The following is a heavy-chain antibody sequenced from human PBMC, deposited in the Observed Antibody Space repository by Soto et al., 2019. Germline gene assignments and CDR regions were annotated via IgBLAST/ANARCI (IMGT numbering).Heavy chain of an antibody. J-gene: IGHJ4*02. V-gene: IGHV3-30-3*01. CDR2: ISYDGTEK. CDR1: GFTFRSYA. CDR3: ARETEAFDC. Sequence: QVHLVESGGGVVQPGMSLRLSCAASGFTFRSYAMHWVRQAPGKGLEWVAVISYDGTEKNSADSVKGRFTISRDNFMKTLYLQMNGLRAEDRAVYYYARETEAFDCWSQGTLVTVSS. D-gene: IGHD1-1*01.